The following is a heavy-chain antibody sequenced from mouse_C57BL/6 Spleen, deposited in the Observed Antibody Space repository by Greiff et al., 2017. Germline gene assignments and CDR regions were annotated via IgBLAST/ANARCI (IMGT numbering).Heavy chain of an antibody. V-gene: IGHV5-6*02. Sequence: EVKLVESGGDLVKPGGSLKLSCAASGFTFSSSGMSWVRQTPNKRLEWVATISSGGSYTYYPDSVKGRFTISRYNAKNTLYLQMSSRKSEDTAMYYCTSPGGAKYYAMDYWGQGTSVTVSS. CDR3: TSPGGAKYYAMDY. J-gene: IGHJ4*01. D-gene: IGHD3-1*01. CDR2: ISSGGSYT. CDR1: GFTFSSSG.